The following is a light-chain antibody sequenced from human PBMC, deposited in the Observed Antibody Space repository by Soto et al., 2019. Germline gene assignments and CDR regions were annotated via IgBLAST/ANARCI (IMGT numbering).Light chain of an antibody. Sequence: SYELTQPPSVSVSPGQTASITFSGEKLGDKYACWYQQKPGQSPVLVIYQDSKRPSGIPERFSGSNSGNTATLTISGTQAMDEADYYCQACDSSTAWVVGTGTKLTVL. V-gene: IGLV3-1*01. J-gene: IGLJ1*01. CDR3: QACDSSTAWV. CDR2: QDS. CDR1: KLGDKY.